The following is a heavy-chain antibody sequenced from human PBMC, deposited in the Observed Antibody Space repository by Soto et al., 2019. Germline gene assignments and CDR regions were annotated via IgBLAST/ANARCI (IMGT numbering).Heavy chain of an antibody. Sequence: EVQLLESGGGLVQPGGSLTLSCATSGFTFTSHAMSWVRQAPGKGLEWVSVISGSGGTTLYADSVKGRFTISRDSSKNTLYLHMNSLRDEDTAVYYCAKEGQRIQLWYFDHWGQGTLVTVSS. CDR1: GFTFTSHA. CDR3: AKEGQRIQLWYFDH. J-gene: IGHJ4*02. D-gene: IGHD5-18*01. CDR2: ISGSGGTT. V-gene: IGHV3-23*01.